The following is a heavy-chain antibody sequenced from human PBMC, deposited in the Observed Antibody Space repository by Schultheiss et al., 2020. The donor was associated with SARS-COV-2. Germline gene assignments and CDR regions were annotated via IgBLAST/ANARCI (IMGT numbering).Heavy chain of an antibody. CDR1: GGSISSSNW. Sequence: SETLSLTCAVSGGSISSSNWWSWVRQPPGKGLEWIGEINHSGSTNYNPSLKSRVTISVDTSKNQFSLKLSSVTAADTAVYYCARGGYGSSGWSVWGQGTLVTVSS. V-gene: IGHV4-4*02. J-gene: IGHJ4*02. CDR3: ARGGYGSSGWSV. CDR2: INHSGST. D-gene: IGHD6-19*01.